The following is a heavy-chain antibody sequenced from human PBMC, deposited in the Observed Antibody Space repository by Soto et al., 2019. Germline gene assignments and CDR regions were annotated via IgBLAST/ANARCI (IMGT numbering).Heavy chain of an antibody. CDR1: GYTFTSYG. J-gene: IGHJ5*02. Sequence: ASVKVSCKASGYTFTSYGINWVRQAPGQGLEYLGWMNPNSGNTAYVQKFQGRVTMTWDTSITTAYMELSSLRSEDTAVYFCARGVKYGAYSRWFDPWGPGTLVTVSS. D-gene: IGHD4-17*01. V-gene: IGHV1-8*02. CDR3: ARGVKYGAYSRWFDP. CDR2: MNPNSGNT.